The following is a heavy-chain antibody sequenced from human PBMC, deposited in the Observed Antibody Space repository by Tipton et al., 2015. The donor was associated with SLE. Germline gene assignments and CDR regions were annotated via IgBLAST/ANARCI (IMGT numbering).Heavy chain of an antibody. CDR1: GFTFSSYA. V-gene: IGHV3-30-3*01. Sequence: SLRLSCAASGFTFSSYAMHWVRQAPGKGLEWVAVISYDGSNKYYADSVKGRFTISRDNSKNTLYLQMNSLRAEDTAVYYCARRRYMDVWGKGTTVTVSS. CDR2: ISYDGSNK. J-gene: IGHJ6*04. CDR3: ARRRYMDV.